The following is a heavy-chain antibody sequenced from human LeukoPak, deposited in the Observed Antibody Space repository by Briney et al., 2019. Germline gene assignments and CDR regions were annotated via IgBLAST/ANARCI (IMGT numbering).Heavy chain of an antibody. D-gene: IGHD2-2*01. CDR2: ISAYNGNT. CDR1: GYRFTGYD. Sequence: ASVKVSCKASGYRFTGYDMHWVRQAPGQGLEWMGWISAYNGNTNYAQKLQGRVTMTTHTSTSTAYMELRSLRSDDTAVYYCARDRYCSITKCYNWFDPWGQGTLVTVSS. CDR3: ARDRYCSITKCYNWFDP. V-gene: IGHV1-18*04. J-gene: IGHJ5*02.